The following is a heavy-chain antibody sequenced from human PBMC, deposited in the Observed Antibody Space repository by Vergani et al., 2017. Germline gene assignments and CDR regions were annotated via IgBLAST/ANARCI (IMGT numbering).Heavy chain of an antibody. D-gene: IGHD3-22*01. CDR1: GGSISSGDYY. Sequence: QVQLQESGPGLVKPSQTLSLTCPVSGGSISSGDYYWSWIRQHPGKGLEWIGYIYYSGSTYYTPSLKSRVTISVDTSKNQFSLKLSSVTAADTAVYYCARDPKNYYDSSGYYYPYYYGMDVWGQGTTVTVSS. CDR3: ARDPKNYYDSSGYYYPYYYGMDV. J-gene: IGHJ6*02. CDR2: IYYSGST. V-gene: IGHV4-31*03.